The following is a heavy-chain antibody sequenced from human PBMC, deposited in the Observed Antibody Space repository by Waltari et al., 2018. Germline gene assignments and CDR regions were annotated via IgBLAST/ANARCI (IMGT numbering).Heavy chain of an antibody. CDR1: GYSFTSYW. CDR3: ARHFTTGMIMGYGMDV. Sequence: EVQLVQSGAEVKKPGESLRISCKGSGYSFTSYWVSWVRQMPGKGLEGMGRIDPSDPYTNYSPSFQVHVTIAADKSISTAYLQWSSLKASDTAMYYCARHFTTGMIMGYGMDVWGQGTTVTVSS. CDR2: IDPSDPYT. V-gene: IGHV5-10-1*03. D-gene: IGHD1-1*01. J-gene: IGHJ6*02.